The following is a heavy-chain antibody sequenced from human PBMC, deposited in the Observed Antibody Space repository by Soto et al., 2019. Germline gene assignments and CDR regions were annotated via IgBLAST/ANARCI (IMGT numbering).Heavy chain of an antibody. V-gene: IGHV4-31*03. J-gene: IGHJ5*02. CDR3: ARAPYYYGSSAYMFDP. Sequence: LSLTCTVSGDSISSGVHYWSWIRQHPGKGLEWIGYIYYSGTTYYNPSLKSRVTISVDTSENQFSLKLYSVTAADEAVYYCARAPYYYGSSAYMFDPWGQGTLVTVSS. CDR2: IYYSGTT. D-gene: IGHD3-22*01. CDR1: GDSISSGVHY.